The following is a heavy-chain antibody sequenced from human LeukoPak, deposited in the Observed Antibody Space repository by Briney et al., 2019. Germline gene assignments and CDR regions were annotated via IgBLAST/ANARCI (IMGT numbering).Heavy chain of an antibody. CDR1: GFTFSSYS. Sequence: GSLRLSCAASGFTFSSYSMNWVRQAPGKGLEWVSYISSSSSTIYYADSVKGRFTISRDNAKNSLYLQMNSLRAEDTALYYCAKDVGRVDTASTYMDVWGKGTTVTISS. CDR2: ISSSSSTI. V-gene: IGHV3-48*01. CDR3: AKDVGRVDTASTYMDV. D-gene: IGHD5-18*01. J-gene: IGHJ6*03.